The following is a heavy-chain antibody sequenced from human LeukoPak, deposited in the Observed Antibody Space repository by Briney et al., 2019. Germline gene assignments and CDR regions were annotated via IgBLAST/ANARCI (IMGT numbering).Heavy chain of an antibody. CDR2: IKQDGSEK. CDR3: ASFIARYAFDI. J-gene: IGHJ3*02. D-gene: IGHD6-13*01. Sequence: NPGGSLRLSCAASGFTFSSYWMSWVRQAPGKGLEWVANIKQDGSEKYYVDSVKGRLTISRDNAKNSLYLQMNSLRAEDTAVYYCASFIARYAFDIWGQGTMVTVSS. CDR1: GFTFSSYW. V-gene: IGHV3-7*01.